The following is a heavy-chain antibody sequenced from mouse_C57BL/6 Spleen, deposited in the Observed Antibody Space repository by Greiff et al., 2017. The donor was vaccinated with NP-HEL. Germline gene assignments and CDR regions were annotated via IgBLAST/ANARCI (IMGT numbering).Heavy chain of an antibody. Sequence: VKLQQPGAELVRPGSSVKLSCKASGYTFTSYWMDWVKQRPGQGLEWIGNIYPSDSETHYNQKFKDKATLTVDKSSSTAYMQLSSLTSEDSAVYYCARGRYYGSSSYYFDYWGQGTTLTVSS. V-gene: IGHV1-61*01. CDR3: ARGRYYGSSSYYFDY. CDR1: GYTFTSYW. J-gene: IGHJ2*01. CDR2: IYPSDSET. D-gene: IGHD1-1*01.